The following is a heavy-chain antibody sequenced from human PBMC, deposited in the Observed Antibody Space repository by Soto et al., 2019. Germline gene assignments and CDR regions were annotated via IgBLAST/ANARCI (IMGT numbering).Heavy chain of an antibody. V-gene: IGHV3-74*03. CDR3: ASGYFASGRHYVFDF. CDR2: INSDGSST. Sequence: PGGSLRLSCAASGFTFSRFWMHWFRQVPGKGPLWVSRINSDGSSTEYADSVKGRLTISRDNAKNTLYLQMSSLRAEDTAVYYCASGYFASGRHYVFDFWGQGTMVTVSS. D-gene: IGHD3-10*01. J-gene: IGHJ3*01. CDR1: GFTFSRFW.